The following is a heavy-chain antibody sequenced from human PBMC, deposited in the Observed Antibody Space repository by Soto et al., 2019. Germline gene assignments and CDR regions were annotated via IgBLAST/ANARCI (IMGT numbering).Heavy chain of an antibody. CDR1: GGSFSGYY. CDR2: INHSGST. CDR3: ARVGGSYIRY. Sequence: SETLSLTCAVYGGSFSGYYWSWIRQPPGKGLEWIGEINHSGSTNYNPSLKSRVTISVDTSKNQFSLKLSSVTAADTAVYYCARVGGSYIRYWGQGTLVTVSS. J-gene: IGHJ4*02. D-gene: IGHD1-26*01. V-gene: IGHV4-34*01.